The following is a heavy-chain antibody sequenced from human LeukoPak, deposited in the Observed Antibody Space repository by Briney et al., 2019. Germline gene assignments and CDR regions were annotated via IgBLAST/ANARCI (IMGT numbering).Heavy chain of an antibody. CDR1: GYTFTGYY. V-gene: IGHV1-2*02. CDR3: ARETGAIFGVVTN. CDR2: INPNSGGT. D-gene: IGHD3-3*01. J-gene: IGHJ4*02. Sequence: GASVKVSCKASGYTFTGYYMHWVRQAPGQGHEWMGWINPNSGGTNYAQKFQGRVTMTRHTSLSTAYMELSRLRSDDTAVYYCARETGAIFGVVTNWGQGTLVTVSS.